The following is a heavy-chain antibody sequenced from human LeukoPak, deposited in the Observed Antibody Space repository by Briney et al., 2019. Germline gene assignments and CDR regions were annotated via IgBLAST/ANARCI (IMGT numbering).Heavy chain of an antibody. CDR1: GFTFSTPW. CDR3: ARDDYGGMDV. Sequence: PGGSLRLSCAASGFTFSTPWMNWVRQAPGKGLEWVSSISSSSSYIYYADSVKGRFTISGDNAKNSLYLQMNSLRAEDTAVYYCARDDYGGMDVWGKGTTVTVSS. J-gene: IGHJ6*04. V-gene: IGHV3-21*01. D-gene: IGHD4-23*01. CDR2: ISSSSSYI.